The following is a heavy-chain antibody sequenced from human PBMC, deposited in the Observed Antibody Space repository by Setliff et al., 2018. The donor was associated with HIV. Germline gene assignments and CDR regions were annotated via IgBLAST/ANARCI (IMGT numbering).Heavy chain of an antibody. CDR3: ARHYDSSCYGDYFDD. D-gene: IGHD3-22*01. V-gene: IGHV4-59*08. J-gene: IGHJ4*02. Sequence: PSETLSLTCTVSGASISGSYWIWIRQPPGKGLEWIGYMSLTRDTKYNPSLNSRVTTSIDTSKNQFSLELRSVTAADTAVYYCARHYDSSCYGDYFDDWGRGILVTVSS. CDR1: GASISGSY. CDR2: MSLTRDT.